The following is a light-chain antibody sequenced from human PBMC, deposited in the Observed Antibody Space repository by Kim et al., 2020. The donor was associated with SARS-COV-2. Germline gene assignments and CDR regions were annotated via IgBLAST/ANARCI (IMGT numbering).Light chain of an antibody. J-gene: IGLJ1*01. V-gene: IGLV1-44*01. CDR2: DSN. CDR3: ATWDDSLTRFV. Sequence: QSVLTQPPSASATPGQKVTISCSGGSSNIGNNVVNWYQQLPGTAPKLLIYDSNQRPSGLPDRFSGSKSGTSASLAISGLQSEDEADYFCATWDDSLTRFVLGTGTKVTVL. CDR1: SSNIGNNV.